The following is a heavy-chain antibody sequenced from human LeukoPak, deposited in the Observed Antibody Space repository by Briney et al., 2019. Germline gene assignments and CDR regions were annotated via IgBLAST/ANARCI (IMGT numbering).Heavy chain of an antibody. V-gene: IGHV3-30-3*01. CDR3: ARDGPGHFDY. Sequence: GRSLRLSCAASGFTFGSYAMHWVRQAPGKGLEWVAVISYDGSNKYYADSVKGRFTISRDNSKNTLYLQMNSLRAEDTAVYYCARDGPGHFDYWGQGTLVTVSS. CDR1: GFTFGSYA. CDR2: ISYDGSNK. J-gene: IGHJ4*02.